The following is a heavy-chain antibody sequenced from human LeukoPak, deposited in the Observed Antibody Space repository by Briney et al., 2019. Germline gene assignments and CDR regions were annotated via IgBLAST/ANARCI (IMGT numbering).Heavy chain of an antibody. CDR2: INGDGSST. Sequence: GGSLRLSCAASGITFSGHWMHWVRQTPGQGLVWVSRINGDGSSTAYADSVKGRFTISRDNAKNTVYLQMNSLRVDDTAVYYCAGEELEPSTHPFDPWGQRTLVTVSS. CDR1: GITFSGHW. J-gene: IGHJ5*02. V-gene: IGHV3-74*03. CDR3: AGEELEPSTHPFDP. D-gene: IGHD1-7*01.